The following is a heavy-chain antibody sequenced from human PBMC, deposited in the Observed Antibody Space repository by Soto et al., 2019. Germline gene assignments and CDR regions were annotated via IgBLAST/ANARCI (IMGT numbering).Heavy chain of an antibody. D-gene: IGHD3-22*01. Sequence: GGSLRLSCAASGFTFSSYGMHWVRQAPGKGLEWVAVISYDGSNKYYADSVKGRFTISRDNSKNTLYLQMNSLRAEDTAVYYCAKGPNYYDSSGYYLDYWGQGTLVTVSS. V-gene: IGHV3-30*18. CDR1: GFTFSSYG. CDR3: AKGPNYYDSSGYYLDY. J-gene: IGHJ4*02. CDR2: ISYDGSNK.